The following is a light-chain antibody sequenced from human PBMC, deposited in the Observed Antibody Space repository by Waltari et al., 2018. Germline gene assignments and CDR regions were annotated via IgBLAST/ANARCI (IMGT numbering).Light chain of an antibody. V-gene: IGKV1-39*01. J-gene: IGKJ2*01. Sequence: DIQMTQSPSSLSASVGDRDTITCRASQSISSYLNWYHQKPGKAPKHLIYAASSLQSRVPSRCSGSRSGTDFTLIISSLQPDDFATYYCQQSYSTPRNTFGQGTKLEIK. CDR3: QQSYSTPRNT. CDR2: AAS. CDR1: QSISSY.